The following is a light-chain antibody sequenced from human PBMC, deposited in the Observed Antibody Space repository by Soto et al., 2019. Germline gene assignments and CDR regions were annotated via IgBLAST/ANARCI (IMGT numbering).Light chain of an antibody. Sequence: QSVLTQPPSASGTPGQRVTISCSGSSSNIGSNTVNWYQQLPGTAPKLLIYSNNQRPSGVPDRFSGSKSGTSASLAISGLQSEDEAHYYCQSYDSRLTAYVFGSGTKGTVL. CDR1: SSNIGSNT. CDR3: QSYDSRLTAYV. J-gene: IGLJ1*01. CDR2: SNN. V-gene: IGLV1-44*01.